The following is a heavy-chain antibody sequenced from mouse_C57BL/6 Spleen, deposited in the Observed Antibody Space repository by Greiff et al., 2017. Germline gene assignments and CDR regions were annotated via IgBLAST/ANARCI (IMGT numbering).Heavy chain of an antibody. CDR1: GFSLTSYG. CDR3: ARNGGLRVYFDY. V-gene: IGHV2-2*01. J-gene: IGHJ2*01. D-gene: IGHD2-4*01. CDR2: IWSGGST. Sequence: VQRVESGPGLVQPSQSLSITCTVSGFSLTSYGVHWVRQSPGKGLEWLGVIWSGGSTDYNAAFISRLSISKDNSTSQVFFKMNSLQADDTAIYYCARNGGLRVYFDYWGQGTTLTVSS.